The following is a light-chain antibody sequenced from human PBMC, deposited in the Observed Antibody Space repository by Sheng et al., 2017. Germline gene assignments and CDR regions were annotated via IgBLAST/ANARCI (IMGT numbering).Light chain of an antibody. J-gene: IGKJ3*01. V-gene: IGKV1-5*03. Sequence: DIQMTQSPSTLSASVGDRVTITCRASQSISSWLAWYQQKPGKAPKLLIYKASSLESGVPKNQGSAAVDLGQNSLSPSAACSLMYFATYYCQQYNSYSFTFGPGTKVD. CDR2: KAS. CDR3: QQYNSYSFT. CDR1: QSISSW.